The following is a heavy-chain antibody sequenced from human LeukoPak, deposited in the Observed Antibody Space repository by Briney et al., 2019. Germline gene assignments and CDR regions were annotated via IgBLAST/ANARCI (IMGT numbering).Heavy chain of an antibody. Sequence: GGSLRLSCAASGFTFSSYSMNWVRQAPGKGLEWVSAISGSGGSTYYADSVKGRFTISRDNSKNTLYLQMNSLRAEDTAVYYCAKVLGGSYYDLDYWGQGTLVTVSS. V-gene: IGHV3-23*01. D-gene: IGHD1-26*01. CDR3: AKVLGGSYYDLDY. J-gene: IGHJ4*02. CDR2: ISGSGGST. CDR1: GFTFSSYS.